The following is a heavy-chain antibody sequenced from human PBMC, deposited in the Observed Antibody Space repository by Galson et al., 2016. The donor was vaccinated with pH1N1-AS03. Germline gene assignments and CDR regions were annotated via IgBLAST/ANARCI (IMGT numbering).Heavy chain of an antibody. CDR3: VREFEDPQKRVVAFGY. V-gene: IGHV1-18*01. CDR1: GYTFITYG. Sequence: SVKVSCKASGYTFITYGISWVRQAPGQGLEWMGWMSAYSGETRYAPNFQGRVTMTRDTSTRTAYMDLRSLTSDDTAVYYCVREFEDPQKRVVAFGYWGQGTLVTVSS. J-gene: IGHJ4*02. CDR2: MSAYSGET.